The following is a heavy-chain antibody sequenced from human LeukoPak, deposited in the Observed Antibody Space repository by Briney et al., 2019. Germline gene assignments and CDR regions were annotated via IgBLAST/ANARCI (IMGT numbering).Heavy chain of an antibody. CDR2: IIPIFGTA. J-gene: IGHJ4*02. Sequence: SVKVSSKASGGTFSSYAISWVRQAPGQGLEWMGGIIPIFGTANYAQKFQGRVTITADKSTSTAYMELSSLRSEDTAVYYCASNSGYDLDYFDYWGQGTLVTVSS. V-gene: IGHV1-69*06. D-gene: IGHD5-12*01. CDR3: ASNSGYDLDYFDY. CDR1: GGTFSSYA.